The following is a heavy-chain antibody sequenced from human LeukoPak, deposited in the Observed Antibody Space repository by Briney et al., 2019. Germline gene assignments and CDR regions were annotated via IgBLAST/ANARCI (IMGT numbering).Heavy chain of an antibody. J-gene: IGHJ4*02. Sequence: SETLSLTCAVYGGSFSGYYWSWIRQPPGKGLEWIGGINHSGSTNYNPSLKSRVTISVDTSKNQFSLKLSSVTAADTAVYYCARGAVTAQDYWGQGTLVTVSS. CDR2: INHSGST. D-gene: IGHD2-21*02. V-gene: IGHV4-34*01. CDR3: ARGAVTAQDY. CDR1: GGSFSGYY.